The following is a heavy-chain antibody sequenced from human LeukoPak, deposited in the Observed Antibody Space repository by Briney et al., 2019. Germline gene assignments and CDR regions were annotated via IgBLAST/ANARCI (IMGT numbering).Heavy chain of an antibody. Sequence: KPSETLSLTCTVSGGSISSGDYYWSWIRQPPGKGLEWIGCIYYSGSTYYNPSLKSRVTISVDTSKNQFSLKLSSVTAADTAVYYCARGSYYYGSGSYFEDYWGQGTLVTVSS. CDR2: IYYSGST. V-gene: IGHV4-30-4*01. CDR1: GGSISSGDYY. D-gene: IGHD3-10*01. CDR3: ARGSYYYGSGSYFEDY. J-gene: IGHJ4*02.